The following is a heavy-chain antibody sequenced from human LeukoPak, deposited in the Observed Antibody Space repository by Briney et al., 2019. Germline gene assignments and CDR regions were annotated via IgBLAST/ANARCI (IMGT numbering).Heavy chain of an antibody. Sequence: PGGSLRLSCAASGFTFSSYGMHWVRQAPGKGLEWVAFIRYDGSNKYYADSVKGRFTIFRDNSKNTLYLQMNSLRAEDTAVYYCAKEGPLLWFGELVGTFDYWGQGTLVTVSS. CDR3: AKEGPLLWFGELVGTFDY. J-gene: IGHJ4*02. CDR1: GFTFSSYG. D-gene: IGHD3-10*01. CDR2: IRYDGSNK. V-gene: IGHV3-30*02.